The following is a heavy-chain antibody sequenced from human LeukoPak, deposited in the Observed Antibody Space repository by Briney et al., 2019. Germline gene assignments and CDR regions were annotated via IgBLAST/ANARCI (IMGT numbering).Heavy chain of an antibody. J-gene: IGHJ5*02. V-gene: IGHV1-18*01. CDR3: ARDNSVGDNAWWFDP. Sequence: ASVKVSCKASGYTFTSYGISWVRQAPGQGLEWMGWISAYNGNTNYAQKLQGRVTMTTDTSTSTAYMELSSLRSGDTAIYYCARDNSVGDNAWWFDPWGQGTLVTVSS. D-gene: IGHD1-26*01. CDR1: GYTFTSYG. CDR2: ISAYNGNT.